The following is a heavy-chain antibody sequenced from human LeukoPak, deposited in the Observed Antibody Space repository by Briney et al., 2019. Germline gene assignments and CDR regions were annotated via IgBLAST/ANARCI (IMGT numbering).Heavy chain of an antibody. CDR3: ASSSLRGYSNGPKVY. D-gene: IGHD5-18*01. Sequence: SVKVSCKASGGTFSSYAISWVRQAPGQGLEWMGGIIPIFGTANYAQKFQGRVTITTDESTSTAYMELSSLRSEDTAVYYCASSSLRGYSNGPKVYWGQGTLVTVSS. J-gene: IGHJ1*01. CDR1: GGTFSSYA. CDR2: IIPIFGTA. V-gene: IGHV1-69*05.